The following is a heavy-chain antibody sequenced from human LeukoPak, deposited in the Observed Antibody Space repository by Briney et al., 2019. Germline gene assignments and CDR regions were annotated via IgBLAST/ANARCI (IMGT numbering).Heavy chain of an antibody. Sequence: ASVKVSCKASGFTSTTSTMQWVRQARGQRLEWIGWIVVGSGDTNYAEKFQERVTITRDMSTSTVYMELSNLRSDDTAVYYCAADQPRYPDAFDIWGQGTMVTVSS. CDR3: AADQPRYPDAFDI. D-gene: IGHD1-1*01. CDR1: GFTSTTST. V-gene: IGHV1-58*02. J-gene: IGHJ3*02. CDR2: IVVGSGDT.